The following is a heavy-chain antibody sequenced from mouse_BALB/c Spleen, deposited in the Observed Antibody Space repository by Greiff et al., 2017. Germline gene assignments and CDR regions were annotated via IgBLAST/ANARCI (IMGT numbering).Heavy chain of an antibody. V-gene: IGHV5-9-4*01. CDR1: GFTFSSYA. Sequence: EVKLVESGGGLVKPGGSLKLSCAASGFTFSSYAMSWVRQSPEKRLEWVAEISSGGSYTYYPDTVTGRFTISRDNAKNTLYLEMSSLRSEDTAMYYCARDAYGSSFDYWGQGTTLTVSS. J-gene: IGHJ2*01. CDR2: ISSGGSYT. D-gene: IGHD1-1*01. CDR3: ARDAYGSSFDY.